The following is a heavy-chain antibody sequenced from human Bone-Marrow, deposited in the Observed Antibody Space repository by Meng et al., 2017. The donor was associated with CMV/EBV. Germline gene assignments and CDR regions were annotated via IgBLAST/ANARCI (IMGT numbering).Heavy chain of an antibody. CDR3: ASLWGEWLPY. CDR2: ISSSSSYI. Sequence: GGSLRLSCAASGFTFSSYSMNWVRQAPGKGLEWVSSISSSSSYIYYADSVRGRFTISRDNAKNSLYLQMNSLRAEDTAVYYCASLWGEWLPYWGQGTLVTVSS. J-gene: IGHJ4*02. CDR1: GFTFSSYS. D-gene: IGHD3-3*01. V-gene: IGHV3-21*04.